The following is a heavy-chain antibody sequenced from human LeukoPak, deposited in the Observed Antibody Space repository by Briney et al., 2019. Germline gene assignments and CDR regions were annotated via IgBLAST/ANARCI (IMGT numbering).Heavy chain of an antibody. CDR3: ARDRAMDV. CDR2: IYTSGST. V-gene: IGHV4-61*02. J-gene: IGHJ6*03. CDR1: GGSISSGRYY. D-gene: IGHD5-24*01. Sequence: SQTLSLTCTVSGGSISSGRYYWSWIRQPAGKGLEWIGRIYTSGSTNYNPSLKSRVTISVDTSKNQFSLKLSSVTAADTAVYYCARDRAMDVWGKGTTVTVSS.